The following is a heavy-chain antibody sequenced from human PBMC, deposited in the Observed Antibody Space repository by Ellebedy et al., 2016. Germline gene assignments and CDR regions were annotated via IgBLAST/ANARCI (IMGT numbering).Heavy chain of an antibody. V-gene: IGHV3-30-3*01. CDR2: ISFDGSNE. D-gene: IGHD6-25*01. CDR3: AREGRLGGMDV. J-gene: IGHJ6*02. CDR1: GFTVSSNY. Sequence: GGSLRLSCAASGFTVSSNYMSWVRQAPGKGLEWMSVISFDGSNEYYADSVKGRFTISRDNSKNTLYLQMNTLRPEDTAVYYCAREGRLGGMDVWGQGTTVTVSS.